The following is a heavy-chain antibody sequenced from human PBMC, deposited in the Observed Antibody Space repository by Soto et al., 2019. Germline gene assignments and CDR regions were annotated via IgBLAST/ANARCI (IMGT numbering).Heavy chain of an antibody. D-gene: IGHD3-16*01. J-gene: IGHJ4*02. Sequence: GVSLRLSCAASGFTFSSYAMTWVRQAPGKGLEWVSAIVGSGDSTYYADSVKGRSTISRDNSENTLYLLMNSLRAEDTAVYYCAKSGGNHDYWGKGTLVTVSS. CDR1: GFTFSSYA. CDR3: AKSGGNHDY. V-gene: IGHV3-23*01. CDR2: IVGSGDST.